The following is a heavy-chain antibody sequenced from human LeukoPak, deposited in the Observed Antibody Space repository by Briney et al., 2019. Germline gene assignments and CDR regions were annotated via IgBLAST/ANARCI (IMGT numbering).Heavy chain of an antibody. CDR3: ARGGGGGWIFDY. Sequence: KPGGSLRLSCAASGFTFSSYSMNWVRQAPGKGLEWVSSISDSSTYIYYADSVKGRFTISRGNAKNSLYLQMNSLRAEDTAVYYCARGGGGGWIFDYWGQGTLVTVSS. J-gene: IGHJ4*02. CDR2: ISDSSTYI. D-gene: IGHD2-2*03. CDR1: GFTFSSYS. V-gene: IGHV3-21*01.